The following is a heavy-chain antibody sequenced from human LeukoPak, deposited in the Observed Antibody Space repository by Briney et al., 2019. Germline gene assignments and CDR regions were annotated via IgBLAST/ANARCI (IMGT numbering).Heavy chain of an antibody. CDR3: ARGLGGATVLDY. CDR2: INPSGGST. D-gene: IGHD4-17*01. J-gene: IGHJ4*02. Sequence: ASVKVSCKASGYTFTSYDINWVRRAPGQGLEWMGIINPSGGSTSYAQKFQGRVTMTRDTSTSTVYMELSSLRSEDTAVYYCARGLGGATVLDYWGQGTLVTVSS. V-gene: IGHV1-46*01. CDR1: GYTFTSYD.